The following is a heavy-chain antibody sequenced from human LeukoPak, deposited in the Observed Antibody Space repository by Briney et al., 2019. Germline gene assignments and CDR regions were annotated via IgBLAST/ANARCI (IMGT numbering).Heavy chain of an antibody. CDR3: ARDRIAVAGRQDWFDP. V-gene: IGHV7-4-1*02. CDR2: INTSTGNP. Sequence: ASVKVSCKASGYTFTNYAMNWVRQAPGQGLEWMGWINTSTGNPTYVQGFTGRFVFSLDTSVSTAYLQISSLKAEDTAVYYCARDRIAVAGRQDWFDPWGQGTLVTVSS. J-gene: IGHJ5*02. D-gene: IGHD6-13*01. CDR1: GYTFTNYA.